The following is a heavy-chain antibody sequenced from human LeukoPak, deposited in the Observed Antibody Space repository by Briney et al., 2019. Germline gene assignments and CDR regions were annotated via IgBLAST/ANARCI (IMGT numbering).Heavy chain of an antibody. CDR2: INPYSGGT. D-gene: IGHD3-22*01. CDR3: ARVRSYYESGGDFDY. J-gene: IGHJ4*02. CDR1: RYTFTGYY. Sequence: ASVKVSCKASRYTFTGYYIHWVRQAPGQGLEWMAWINPYSGGTNYAQKFQGRVTMTRDTSISTAYMEVRRLRSDDTAVYYCARVRSYYESGGDFDYWGQGTLVTVSS. V-gene: IGHV1-2*02.